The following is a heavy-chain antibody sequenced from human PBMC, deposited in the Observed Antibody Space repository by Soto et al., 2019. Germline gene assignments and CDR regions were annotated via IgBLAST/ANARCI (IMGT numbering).Heavy chain of an antibody. J-gene: IGHJ5*02. CDR1: GAALNSGNYY. D-gene: IGHD2-21*01. Sequence: PSETLSLTCNVSGAALNSGNYYWSWIRQVPGKGLEWIGRIYVTGAVDYNPSLRDRITISQDTSEGQFSLNLRLVTAADTAVYYCARLRIATNNYKWFDPWGQGTLVTVSS. V-gene: IGHV4-31*03. CDR3: ARLRIATNNYKWFDP. CDR2: IYVTGAV.